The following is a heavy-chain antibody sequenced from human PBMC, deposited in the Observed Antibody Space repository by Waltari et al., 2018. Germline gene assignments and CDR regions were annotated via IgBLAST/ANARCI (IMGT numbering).Heavy chain of an antibody. D-gene: IGHD3-22*01. V-gene: IGHV1-69*08. CDR3: ARGLSYDSSGYYSPYYFDY. CDR1: GGTFSSYA. J-gene: IGHJ4*02. Sequence: QVQLVQSGAEVKKPGSSVKVSCKASGGTFSSYAISWVRQAPGQGLEWMGRLIPIFGTANYAQKFQGRVTITAYKATSTAYMELSSLRSEDTAVYYCARGLSYDSSGYYSPYYFDYWGQGTLVTVSS. CDR2: LIPIFGTA.